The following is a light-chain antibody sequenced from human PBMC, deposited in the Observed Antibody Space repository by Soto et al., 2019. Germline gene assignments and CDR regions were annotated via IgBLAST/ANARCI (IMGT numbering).Light chain of an antibody. V-gene: IGLV1-40*01. CDR3: QAYDYSLTASV. CDR1: SSNLGAGYD. CDR2: GNR. J-gene: IGLJ3*02. Sequence: QAVVTQPPSVSGAPGQRVTIPCTGNSSNLGAGYDVHWYQQLPGTAPKRVIYGNRNRPSGVPERFSGSKSGTSASLAITGLQAEYEGDYYCQAYDYSLTASVFGGGTKLTVL.